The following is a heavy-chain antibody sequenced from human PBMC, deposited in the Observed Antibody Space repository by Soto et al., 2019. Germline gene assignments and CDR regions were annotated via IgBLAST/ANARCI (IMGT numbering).Heavy chain of an antibody. Sequence: QVQLVESGGGVVQPGRSLRLSCAASGFTFSSYGMHWVRQAPGEGLEWVAVIWYDGSNKYYADSVKGRFTISRDNSKNTLYLQMNSLRAEDTAVYYCARYRFWQWLIAFDIWGQGTMVTVSS. CDR1: GFTFSSYG. CDR2: IWYDGSNK. D-gene: IGHD3-3*01. J-gene: IGHJ3*02. V-gene: IGHV3-33*01. CDR3: ARYRFWQWLIAFDI.